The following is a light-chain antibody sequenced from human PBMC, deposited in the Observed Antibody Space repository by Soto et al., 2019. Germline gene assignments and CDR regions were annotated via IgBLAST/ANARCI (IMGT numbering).Light chain of an antibody. CDR2: GAS. CDR1: QSISNN. J-gene: IGKJ1*01. V-gene: IGKV3-15*01. CDR3: LQYHYWWT. Sequence: IVVTQSPATLSLSPWEKATLSCRASQSISNNFAWFQQKPGQVPRLLIYGASNRATGVSARFSGSGSGTEFTLTISSLQSEDFAVYYCLQYHYWWTFGQGTKVDIK.